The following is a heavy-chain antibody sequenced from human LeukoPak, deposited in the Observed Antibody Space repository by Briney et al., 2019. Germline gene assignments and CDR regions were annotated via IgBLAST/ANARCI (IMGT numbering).Heavy chain of an antibody. CDR3: KGIPLLIAAAGSASAPTVNMD. J-gene: IGHJ6*01. CDR2: ISGGST. CDR1: GFSFSRYW. D-gene: IGHD6-13*01. V-gene: IGHV3-38-3*01. Sequence: GGSLRLSCAASGFSFSRYWMSWVRQAPGKGLEWVSSISGGSTYYADSRKGRFTISRDNSKNTLHLQMNSLRAEDTAVYYCKGIPLLIAAAGSASAPTVNMD.